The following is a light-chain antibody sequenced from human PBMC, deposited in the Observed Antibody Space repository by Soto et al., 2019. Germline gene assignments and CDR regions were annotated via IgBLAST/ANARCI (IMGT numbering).Light chain of an antibody. Sequence: DIVMTQSPLSLGVTPGEPASISCRSSQSLLYSDGDNYLDWYLQKPGQSPQLLIYLASNRASGVPPRFSGSGSGTYFTLNISRVEPEDVGLYYCLHALQTPHTLGQGTRLETK. J-gene: IGKJ5*01. CDR1: QSLLYSDGDNY. CDR3: LHALQTPHT. CDR2: LAS. V-gene: IGKV2-28*01.